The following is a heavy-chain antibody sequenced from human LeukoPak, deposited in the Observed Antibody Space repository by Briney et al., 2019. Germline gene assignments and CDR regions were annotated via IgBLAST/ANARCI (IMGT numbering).Heavy chain of an antibody. V-gene: IGHV4-34*01. CDR3: ARERKRSARGFDI. CDR1: GGSFSGYY. Sequence: PSETLSLTCAVYGGSFSGYYWSWIRQPPGKGLEWIGEINHSGSTNYNPSLKSRVTISVDTSKNQFSLKLSSVTAADTAVYYCARERKRSARGFDIWGQGTMVTVSS. D-gene: IGHD1-14*01. J-gene: IGHJ3*02. CDR2: INHSGST.